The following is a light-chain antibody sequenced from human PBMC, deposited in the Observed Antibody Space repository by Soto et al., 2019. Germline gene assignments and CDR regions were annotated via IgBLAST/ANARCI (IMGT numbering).Light chain of an antibody. V-gene: IGLV2-14*01. CDR3: SSYTSSSTPFYV. CDR1: SSDVGGYNY. J-gene: IGLJ1*01. Sequence: QSALTQPASVSGSPGQSITISCTGTSSDVGGYNYVSWYQQHPGKAPKLMIYDVSNRPSGVFNRFSGSKSGNTASLTISGLQAEDEADYYCSSYTSSSTPFYVFGTGTKVTVL. CDR2: DVS.